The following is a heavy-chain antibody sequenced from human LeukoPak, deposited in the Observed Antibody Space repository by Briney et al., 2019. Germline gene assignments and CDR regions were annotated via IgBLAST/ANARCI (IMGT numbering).Heavy chain of an antibody. D-gene: IGHD2-2*01. CDR2: IYYSGST. Sequence: SETLSLTCTVSGGSISSGGYYWSWIRQHPGTGLEWIGYIYYSGSTYYNPSLKSRVTISVDTSKNQFSLKLSSVTAADTAVYYYARLVVPAARENWFDPWGQGTLVTVSS. V-gene: IGHV4-31*03. CDR1: GGSISSGGYY. J-gene: IGHJ5*02. CDR3: ARLVVPAARENWFDP.